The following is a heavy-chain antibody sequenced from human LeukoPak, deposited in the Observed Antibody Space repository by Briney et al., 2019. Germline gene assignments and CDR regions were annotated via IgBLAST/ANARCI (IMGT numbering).Heavy chain of an antibody. Sequence: ASVKVSCKASGYTFTSYYIHWVRQAPGEGLEWMGIINPSGGSTGYAQKFQGRVTMTRDMSTSTVYMELSSLRSEDTAVYYCARVAAEVVGVPGAIGFGWLRRDYYYMDVRGKGTTVTVSS. CDR2: INPSGGST. V-gene: IGHV1-46*01. D-gene: IGHD2-2*02. J-gene: IGHJ6*03. CDR1: GYTFTSYY. CDR3: ARVAAEVVGVPGAIGFGWLRRDYYYMDV.